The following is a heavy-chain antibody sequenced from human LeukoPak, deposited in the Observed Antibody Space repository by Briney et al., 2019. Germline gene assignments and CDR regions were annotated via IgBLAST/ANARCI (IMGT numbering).Heavy chain of an antibody. CDR1: GYTFTAYY. J-gene: IGHJ4*02. V-gene: IGHV1-2*02. CDR3: ARVRYRLAETYIDY. CDR2: INPNSGGT. Sequence: GASVKVSCKASGYTFTAYYIHWVRQAPGQGLEWMGWINPNSGGTNYAQKFQGRVTMTRDTSISTAYMELSRLRSDDTAVYYCARVRYRLAETYIDYWGQGTLVTVSS. D-gene: IGHD3-16*01.